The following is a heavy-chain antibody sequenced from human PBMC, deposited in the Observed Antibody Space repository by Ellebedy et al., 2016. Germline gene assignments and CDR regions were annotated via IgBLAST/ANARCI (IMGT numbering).Heavy chain of an antibody. CDR2: ISGSGGST. CDR3: AKAYSGYDLNYFDY. V-gene: IGHV3-23*01. CDR1: GFTFSSYA. Sequence: GESLKISXAASGFTFSSYAMSWVRQAPGKGLEWVSAISGSGGSTYYADSVKGRFTISRDNSKNTLYLQMNSLRAEDTAVYYCAKAYSGYDLNYFDYWGQGTLVTVSS. D-gene: IGHD5-12*01. J-gene: IGHJ4*02.